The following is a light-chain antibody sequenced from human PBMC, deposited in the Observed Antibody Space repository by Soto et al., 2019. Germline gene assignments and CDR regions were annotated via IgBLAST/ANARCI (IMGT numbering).Light chain of an antibody. Sequence: DIQMTQSPSTLSASVGDRVTITCRASQYISNWVAWYQQKPGKAPKLLMYDASYLETGVPSRFSGRGSGTDFTLTIGSLQPDDFATYYCQQYNSYSPTFGQGTKVEIK. CDR3: QQYNSYSPT. CDR1: QYISNW. J-gene: IGKJ1*01. V-gene: IGKV1-5*01. CDR2: DAS.